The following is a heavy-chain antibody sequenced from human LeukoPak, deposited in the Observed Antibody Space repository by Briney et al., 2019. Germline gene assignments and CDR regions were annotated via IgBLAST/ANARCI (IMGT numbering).Heavy chain of an antibody. V-gene: IGHV4-30-4*08. CDR2: IYYSGST. D-gene: IGHD3-3*01. Sequence: MTSETLSLTCTVSGGSISSGDYYWSWIRQPPGKGLEWIGYIYYSGSTYYNPSLKSRVTISVDTSKNQFSLKLSSVTAADTAVYYCASGYYDFWSGYYWGQGTLVTVSS. CDR1: GGSISSGDYY. CDR3: ASGYYDFWSGYY. J-gene: IGHJ4*02.